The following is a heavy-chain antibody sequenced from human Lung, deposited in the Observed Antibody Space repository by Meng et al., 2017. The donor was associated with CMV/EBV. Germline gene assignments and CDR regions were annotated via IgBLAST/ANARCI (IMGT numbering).Heavy chain of an antibody. V-gene: IGHV3-7*01. CDR2: INEDGTDK. CDR3: ARPIEGIRETLDY. Sequence: GEXXKISCAASGFSFTEYGMHWVRQTPGKGLEWVANINEDGTDKNYLDSVKGRFTISSDNVKKSVYLQMNTLRGEDTAVYYCARPIEGIRETLDYWGQGTLVTVSS. D-gene: IGHD3-10*01. CDR1: GFSFTEYG. J-gene: IGHJ4*02.